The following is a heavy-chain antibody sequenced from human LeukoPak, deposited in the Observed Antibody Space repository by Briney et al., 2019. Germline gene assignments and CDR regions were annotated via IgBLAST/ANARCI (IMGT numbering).Heavy chain of an antibody. CDR2: TNPSGGGT. Sequence: ASVKVSCKASGYTFTSYYIHWVRQAPGQGLEWMGITNPSGGGTNYAQKFQGRVTMTRDTSTSTVYMELSSLRSEDTAVYYCARDDGSGSYYYYYGLDVWGQGTTVTVSS. J-gene: IGHJ6*02. CDR3: ARDDGSGSYYYYYGLDV. D-gene: IGHD3-10*01. CDR1: GYTFTSYY. V-gene: IGHV1-46*01.